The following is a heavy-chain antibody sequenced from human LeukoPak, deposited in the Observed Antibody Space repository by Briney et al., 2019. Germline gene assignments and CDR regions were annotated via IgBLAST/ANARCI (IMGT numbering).Heavy chain of an antibody. D-gene: IGHD6-13*01. CDR1: GFTFSSYW. J-gene: IGHJ6*03. CDR2: IKQDGSEK. CDR3: ARDIAAAGTFYYYYMDV. V-gene: IGHV3-7*01. Sequence: PGGSLRLSCAASGFTFSSYWMSWVRQAPGMGLEWVANIKQDGSEKYYVDSVKGRFTISRDNAKNSLYLQMNSLRAEDTAVYYCARDIAAAGTFYYYYMDVWGKGTTVTVSS.